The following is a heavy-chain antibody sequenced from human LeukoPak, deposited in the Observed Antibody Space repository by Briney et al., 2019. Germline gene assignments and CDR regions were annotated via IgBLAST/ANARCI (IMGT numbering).Heavy chain of an antibody. Sequence: SETLSLTCTVSGGSISSSSYYWGWIRQPPGKGLEWIGSIYYSGSTYYNPSLKSRVTISVDTSKNQFSLKLSSVTAADTAVYYCAREGDYSSAPYGAYDIWGQGTMVTVSS. D-gene: IGHD3-22*01. J-gene: IGHJ3*02. CDR1: GGSISSSSYY. CDR3: AREGDYSSAPYGAYDI. V-gene: IGHV4-39*02. CDR2: IYYSGST.